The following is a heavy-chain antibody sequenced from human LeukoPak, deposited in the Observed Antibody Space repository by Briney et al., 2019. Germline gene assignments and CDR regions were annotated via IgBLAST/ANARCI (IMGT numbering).Heavy chain of an antibody. CDR3: ARSDTAMVHDAFDI. J-gene: IGHJ3*02. CDR2: IYYSGST. Sequence: SETLSLTCTVSGGSISSYYWSWVRQTPGKGMGWVGYIYYSGSTNYNPSLKSRVTISVDTSKNQFSLKLSSVTAADTAVYYCARSDTAMVHDAFDIWGQGTMVTVSS. V-gene: IGHV4-59*08. CDR1: GGSISSYY. D-gene: IGHD5-18*01.